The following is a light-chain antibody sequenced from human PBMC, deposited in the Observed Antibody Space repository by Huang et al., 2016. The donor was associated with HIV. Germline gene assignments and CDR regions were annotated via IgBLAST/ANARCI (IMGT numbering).Light chain of an antibody. V-gene: IGKV1-39*01. CDR3: QQTYSTIT. CDR2: AAS. CDR1: QSINTD. J-gene: IGKJ5*01. Sequence: DIQMTQSPSSLSASVGDRVTITCRTRQSINTDLNLYQQKPGKAPILLIYAASSLQSGVPSRFRGSGSGTDFALTISSLQPEDFATYYCQQTYSTITFGQGTRLEIK.